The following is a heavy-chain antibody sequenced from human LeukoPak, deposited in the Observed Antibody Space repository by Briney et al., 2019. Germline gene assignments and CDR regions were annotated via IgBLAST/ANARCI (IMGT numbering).Heavy chain of an antibody. CDR2: INPSGGST. J-gene: IGHJ4*02. D-gene: IGHD1-14*01. Sequence: ASVKVSCKASGYTFTGYYMHWVRQAPGQGLEWMGIINPSGGSTSYAQKFQGRVTMTRDMSTSTVYMELSSLRSEDTAVYYCAREPGRRSTETNWGQGTLVTVSS. CDR1: GYTFTGYY. CDR3: AREPGRRSTETN. V-gene: IGHV1-46*01.